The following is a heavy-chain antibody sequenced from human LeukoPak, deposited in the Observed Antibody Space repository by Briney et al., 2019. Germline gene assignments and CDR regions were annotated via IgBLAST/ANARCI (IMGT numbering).Heavy chain of an antibody. Sequence: SETLSLTCTVSGGSISSGGYYWSWIRQPPGKGLEWIGYIYHSGSTYYNPSLKSRVTISVDRSKNQFSLKLSSVTAADTAVYYCARVPSEAHFDYWGQGTLVTVSS. CDR3: ARVPSEAHFDY. CDR2: IYHSGST. J-gene: IGHJ4*02. V-gene: IGHV4-30-2*01. CDR1: GGSISSGGYY.